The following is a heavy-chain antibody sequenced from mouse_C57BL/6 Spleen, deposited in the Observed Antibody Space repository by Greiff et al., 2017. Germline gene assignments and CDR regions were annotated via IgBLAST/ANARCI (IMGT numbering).Heavy chain of an antibody. J-gene: IGHJ1*03. CDR2: INPSSGYT. V-gene: IGHV1-7*01. D-gene: IGHD2-5*01. Sequence: VQLQQSGAELAKPGASVKLSCKASGYTFTSYWMPWVKQRPGQGLEWFGYINPSSGYTKYNQKFKDKATLTADKSSSTAYMQLSSLTYEDSAVYYCARGSNSWYFDVWGTGTTVTVSS. CDR1: GYTFTSYW. CDR3: ARGSNSWYFDV.